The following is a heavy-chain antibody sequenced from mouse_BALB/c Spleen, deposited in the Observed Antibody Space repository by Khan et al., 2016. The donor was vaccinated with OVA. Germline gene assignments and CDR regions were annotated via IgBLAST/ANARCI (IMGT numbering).Heavy chain of an antibody. CDR3: ARGYEFFPY. J-gene: IGHJ3*01. V-gene: IGHV1-26*01. Sequence: EVKLEESGPDLVKPRASVKISCKASGYSFTLYYMTWVRQSHGKSPEWIGRVNPNNGDTNYNQNFKGKAILTVDKSSNTAYMELRSLTSEDSAVFYCARGYEFFPYWGQGTLVTVSA. CDR1: GYSFTLYY. CDR2: VNPNNGDT. D-gene: IGHD2-12*01.